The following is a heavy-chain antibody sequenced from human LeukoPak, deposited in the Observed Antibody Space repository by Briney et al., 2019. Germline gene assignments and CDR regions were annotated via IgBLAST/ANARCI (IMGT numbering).Heavy chain of an antibody. V-gene: IGHV1-46*01. CDR2: INPSGGST. D-gene: IGHD1-26*01. J-gene: IGHJ5*02. Sequence: GASVKVSCKASGYTFTNYYMHWVRQAPGQGLEWMGIINPSGGSTNYAQKFQGRVTMTRDTSISTAYMELSRLRSDDTAVYYCARGSSRVYASGSYARPTQGFDPWGQGTLVTVSS. CDR1: GYTFTNYY. CDR3: ARGSSRVYASGSYARPTQGFDP.